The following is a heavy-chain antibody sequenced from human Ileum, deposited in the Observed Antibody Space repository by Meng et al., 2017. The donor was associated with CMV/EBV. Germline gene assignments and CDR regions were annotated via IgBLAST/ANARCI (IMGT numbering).Heavy chain of an antibody. Sequence: VQLKESGPRLVRPTEPLSLTCTFPDGSISPYFWNWSRMSQAIGLEWVGLLCHDGHTHSNPSLKSRLAMSIVTAKSQISLRRLSMTAADTAIYYCAWWGTAVRGIVYWGHGVLVTVSS. J-gene: IGHJ4*01. CDR1: DGSISPYF. D-gene: IGHD2-15*01. CDR2: LCHDGHT. V-gene: IGHV4-59*01. CDR3: AWWGTAVRGIVY.